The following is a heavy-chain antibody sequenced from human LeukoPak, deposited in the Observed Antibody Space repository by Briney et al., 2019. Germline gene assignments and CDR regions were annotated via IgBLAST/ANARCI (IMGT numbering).Heavy chain of an antibody. CDR2: IYSGGST. CDR1: GFTFSDHY. Sequence: GGSLRLSCAASGFTFSDHYIDWVRQAPGKGLEWVSVIYSGGSTYYADSVKGRFTISRDNSKNTLYLQMNSLRAEDTAVYYCARGGPPSELRFLEWLPDYFDYWGQGTLVTVSS. V-gene: IGHV3-53*01. D-gene: IGHD3-3*01. J-gene: IGHJ4*02. CDR3: ARGGPPSELRFLEWLPDYFDY.